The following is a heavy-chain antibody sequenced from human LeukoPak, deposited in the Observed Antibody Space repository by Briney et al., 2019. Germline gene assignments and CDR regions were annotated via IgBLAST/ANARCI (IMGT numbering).Heavy chain of an antibody. CDR1: GGSISSSGSY. CDR2: IYSSGNA. J-gene: IGHJ4*02. CDR3: ARGIRYSSSWALRGPGKSQGY. Sequence: SETLSLTCTVSGGSISSSGSYWGWIRQPPGKGLEWIGNIYSSGNAYYNPSLKSRVAISLDTSKNQFSLKLTSVTASDTAIYYCARGIRYSSSWALRGPGKSQGYWGQGTLVTVSS. V-gene: IGHV4-39*07. D-gene: IGHD6-13*01.